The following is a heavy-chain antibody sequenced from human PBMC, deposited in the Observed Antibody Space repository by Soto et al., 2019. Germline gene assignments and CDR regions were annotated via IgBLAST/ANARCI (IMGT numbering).Heavy chain of an antibody. CDR1: GFTLSNYF. CDR2: ISNSGGST. V-gene: IGHV3-23*01. Sequence: GGSLSLSCVASGFTLSNYFMTLVRQAPGEGLELVSAISNSGGSTYYSDSVKGRFIVSRDNSHNTLYLQMNNLRAEDTARYYCAKDLEKWLVQLGGLDTWGQGAQVTVSS. D-gene: IGHD1-1*01. J-gene: IGHJ5*02. CDR3: AKDLEKWLVQLGGLDT.